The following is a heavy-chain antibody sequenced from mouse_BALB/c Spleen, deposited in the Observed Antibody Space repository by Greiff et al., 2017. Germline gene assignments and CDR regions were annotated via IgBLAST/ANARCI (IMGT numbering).Heavy chain of an antibody. CDR3: ARGEGDYYGSSYSWFAY. J-gene: IGHJ3*01. CDR2: ISSGGST. CDR1: GFTFSSYA. Sequence: EVQVVESGGGLVKPGGSLKLSCAASGFTFSSYAMSWVRQTPEKRLEWVASISSGGSTYYPDSVKGRFTISRDNARNILYLQMSSLRSEDTAMYYCARGEGDYYGSSYSWFAYWGQGTLVTVSA. D-gene: IGHD1-1*01. V-gene: IGHV5-6-5*01.